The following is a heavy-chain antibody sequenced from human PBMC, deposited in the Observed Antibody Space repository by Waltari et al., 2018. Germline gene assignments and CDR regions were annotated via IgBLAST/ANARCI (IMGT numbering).Heavy chain of an antibody. J-gene: IGHJ5*02. CDR2: IYYSGST. D-gene: IGHD2-15*01. V-gene: IGHV4-59*01. CDR3: AREGCRGGSCYMGWFDP. Sequence: QVQLQESGPGLVKPSETLSLTCTVSGGSISSYYWSWIRQPPGKGLEWSGYIYYSGSTNYNPSLKSRVTISVETSKNQFSLKLSSVTAADTAVDYCAREGCRGGSCYMGWFDPWGQGTLVTVSS. CDR1: GGSISSYY.